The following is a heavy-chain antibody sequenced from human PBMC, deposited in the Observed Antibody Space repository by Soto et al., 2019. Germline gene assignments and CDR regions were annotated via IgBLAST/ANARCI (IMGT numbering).Heavy chain of an antibody. V-gene: IGHV1-18*01. CDR1: GYTFTSYG. Sequence: ASVKVSCKVSGYTFTSYGISWVRQAPGQGLEWMGWISAYNGNTNYAQKLQGRVTMTTDTSTSTAYMELRSLRSDDTAVYYCARDLVPAAISGVDWFDPWGQGTLVTVSS. CDR3: ARDLVPAAISGVDWFDP. CDR2: ISAYNGNT. D-gene: IGHD2-2*02. J-gene: IGHJ5*02.